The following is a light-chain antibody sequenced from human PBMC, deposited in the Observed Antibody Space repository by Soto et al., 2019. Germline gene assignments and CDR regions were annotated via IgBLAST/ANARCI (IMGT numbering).Light chain of an antibody. CDR1: QSISSW. CDR2: DAS. CDR3: QQYGSSLWT. J-gene: IGKJ1*01. V-gene: IGKV1-5*01. Sequence: DIQMTQSPSTLSASVGDRVTITCRASQSISSWLAWYQQKPGKAPHLLIYDASSLESGVPSRFSGSGSGTDFTLTISRLEPEDFAVYYCQQYGSSLWTFGQGTKVDIK.